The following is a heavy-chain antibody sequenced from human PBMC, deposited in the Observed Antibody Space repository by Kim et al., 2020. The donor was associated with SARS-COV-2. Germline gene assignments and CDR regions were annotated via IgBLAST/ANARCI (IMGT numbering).Heavy chain of an antibody. Sequence: TISRDNSKNTLYLQMNSLRPEDTAVYYCAKGSNRLGFCRGGSCYPGAFDVWGQGTLVTVSS. V-gene: IGHV3-30*02. CDR3: AKGSNRLGFCRGGSCYPGAFDV. J-gene: IGHJ3*01. D-gene: IGHD2-15*01.